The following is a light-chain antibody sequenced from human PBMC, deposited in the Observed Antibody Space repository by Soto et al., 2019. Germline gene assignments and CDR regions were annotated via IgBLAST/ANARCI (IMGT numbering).Light chain of an antibody. J-gene: IGLJ2*01. Sequence: QSVLTQPPSVSGAPGRRVTISCTGSSSNIGAGYDVHWYQQLPGTAPKLLIYGNNNRPSGVPDRFSGSKSGTSASLAITGLQAEDEADYYCLSYDSSLSGSRVFGGGTKLTV. CDR3: LSYDSSLSGSRV. CDR1: SSNIGAGYD. CDR2: GNN. V-gene: IGLV1-40*01.